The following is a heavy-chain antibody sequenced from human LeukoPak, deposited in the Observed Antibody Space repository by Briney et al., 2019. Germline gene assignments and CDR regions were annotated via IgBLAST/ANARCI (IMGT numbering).Heavy chain of an antibody. D-gene: IGHD3-22*01. V-gene: IGHV4-39*01. CDR3: AGLLDSSRLSAIGY. CDR1: GVSMRSSSYN. CDR2: ISYTGNT. J-gene: IGHJ4*02. Sequence: SETLSLTCTVSGVSMRSSSYNWGWVRQTPGEGLEWIGTISYTGNTYYNPSLKSRVTISADTSKNQFSLKLSSVTAADTALYFCAGLLDSSRLSAIGYWGQGSLVTVSS.